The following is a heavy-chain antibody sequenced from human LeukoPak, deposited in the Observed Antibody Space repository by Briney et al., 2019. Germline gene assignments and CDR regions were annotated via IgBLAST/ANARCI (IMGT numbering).Heavy chain of an antibody. CDR3: ARGYDSTGYSLDYYHGMDV. Sequence: SVKVSCKASGGTFSSYAISWVRQAPGQGLEWMGGIIPIFGTANYAQKFQGRVTITADESTSTAYMELSSLRAEDTAVYYCARGYDSTGYSLDYYHGMDVWGQGTTVTVSS. J-gene: IGHJ6*02. CDR1: GGTFSSYA. V-gene: IGHV1-69*13. CDR2: IIPIFGTA. D-gene: IGHD3-22*01.